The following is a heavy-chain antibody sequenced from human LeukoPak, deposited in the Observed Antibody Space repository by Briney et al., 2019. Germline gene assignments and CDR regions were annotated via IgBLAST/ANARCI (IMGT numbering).Heavy chain of an antibody. V-gene: IGHV4-34*01. CDR2: INHSGST. D-gene: IGHD4-23*01. CDR1: GGSFSGYY. J-gene: IGHJ4*02. CDR3: ARGGRRYRDYGGPRSDY. Sequence: PSETLSLTCAVYGGSFSGYYWSWIRQPPGKGLEWIGEINHSGSTNYNPSLKSRVTISVDTSKNQFSLKLSSVTAADTAVYYCARGGRRYRDYGGPRSDYWGQGTLVTVSS.